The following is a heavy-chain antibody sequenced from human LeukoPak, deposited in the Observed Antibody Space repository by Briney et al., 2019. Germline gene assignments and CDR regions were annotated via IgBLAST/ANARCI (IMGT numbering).Heavy chain of an antibody. CDR1: GYTLTGYY. CDR2: INHNSGGT. D-gene: IGHD2-2*01. CDR3: ARDGCSSTSCPPWNYYYYMDV. Sequence: ASVKVSCKASGYTLTGYYMHGVRQAPGQGLEWMGWINHNSGGTNYAQKFQGRVPMIRDRSISTAYMELSTLRSDDTAVYYCARDGCSSTSCPPWNYYYYMDVWGKGTTVTVSS. V-gene: IGHV1-2*02. J-gene: IGHJ6*03.